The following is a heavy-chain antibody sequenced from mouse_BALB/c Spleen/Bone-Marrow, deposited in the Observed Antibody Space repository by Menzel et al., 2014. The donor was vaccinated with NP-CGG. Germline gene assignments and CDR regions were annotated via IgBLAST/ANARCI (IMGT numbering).Heavy chain of an antibody. CDR3: ARNYKSAWFPY. V-gene: IGHV1-85*01. CDR2: IFPGDGST. CDR1: DYTFTSSD. D-gene: IGHD2-12*01. J-gene: IGHJ3*01. Sequence: VQLQQSGPELVKPGASVKLSCKASDYTFTSSDINWVRQGPEQGLEWMGWIFPGDGSTKYNEKFKGKATLTIDKSSSTAYMQLSRLTSEDSAVYFCARNYKSAWFPYWGQGTLVTVSA.